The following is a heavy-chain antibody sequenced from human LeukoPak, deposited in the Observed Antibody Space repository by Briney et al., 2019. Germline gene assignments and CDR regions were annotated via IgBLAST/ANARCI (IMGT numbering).Heavy chain of an antibody. J-gene: IGHJ4*02. D-gene: IGHD3-22*01. V-gene: IGHV1-24*01. CDR2: FDPEDGET. CDR1: GYTLTELS. CDR3: ASGRMDSSGYYYGASGGGYYFDY. Sequence: ASVKVSCKVSGYTLTELSMHWVRQAPGKGLEWMGGFDPEDGETIYAQKFQGRVTMTEDTSTDTAYMELSSLRSEDTAVYYCASGRMDSSGYYYGASGGGYYFDYWGQGTLLTVSS.